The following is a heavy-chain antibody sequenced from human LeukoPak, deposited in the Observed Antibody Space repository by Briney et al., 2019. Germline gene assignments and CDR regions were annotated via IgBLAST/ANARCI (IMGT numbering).Heavy chain of an antibody. Sequence: GGSLRLSCAASGFRFSNYAMHWVRQAPGKGLEGVAVISYDASNNYYADSVKGRFTISRDNAKNTLYLQMNSLRVEDTAVYYCAKGGRITMLRGVQRDHYFDYWGQGTLVTVSS. CDR1: GFRFSNYA. D-gene: IGHD3-10*01. CDR2: ISYDASNN. V-gene: IGHV3-30-3*01. J-gene: IGHJ4*02. CDR3: AKGGRITMLRGVQRDHYFDY.